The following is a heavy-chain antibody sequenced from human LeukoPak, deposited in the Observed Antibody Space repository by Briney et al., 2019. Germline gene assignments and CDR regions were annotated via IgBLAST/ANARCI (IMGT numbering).Heavy chain of an antibody. Sequence: SXXXXLTCTVSGGSISSYYWSWIRQPAGKGLEWIGRIYTSGSTNYNPSLKSRVTMSVDTSKNQFPLKLSSVTAADTAVYYCARGAKTFDYWGQGTLVTVSS. V-gene: IGHV4-4*07. J-gene: IGHJ4*02. D-gene: IGHD1-26*01. CDR1: GGSISSYY. CDR2: IYTSGST. CDR3: ARGAKTFDY.